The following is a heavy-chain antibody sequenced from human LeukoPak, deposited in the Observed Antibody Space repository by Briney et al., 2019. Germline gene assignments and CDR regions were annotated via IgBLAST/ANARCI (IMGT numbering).Heavy chain of an antibody. Sequence: SETLSLTCTVSGGSISSNYWSWIRQPPGKGLEWIGYIYDSGSTNYNPALKSRVTISVDTSKNQFSLRLSSVTAADTAVYYCARSYSSGWIFDYWGQGTLVTVSS. CDR2: IYDSGST. D-gene: IGHD6-19*01. CDR3: ARSYSSGWIFDY. V-gene: IGHV4-59*01. J-gene: IGHJ4*02. CDR1: GGSISSNY.